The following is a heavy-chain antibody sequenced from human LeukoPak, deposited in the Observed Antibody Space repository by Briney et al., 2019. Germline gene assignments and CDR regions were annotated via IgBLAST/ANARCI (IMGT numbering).Heavy chain of an antibody. J-gene: IGHJ4*02. Sequence: GGSLRLSCAASGFTFSSYGMHWVRQAPGKGLEWVAFIRYDGSNKYYADSVKGRFTISRDNSKNTLYLQMNSLRAEDTAVYYCAKGVGSGGYFFDYWGQGTLVTVSS. CDR3: AKGVGSGGYFFDY. CDR2: IRYDGSNK. CDR1: GFTFSSYG. V-gene: IGHV3-30*02. D-gene: IGHD3-22*01.